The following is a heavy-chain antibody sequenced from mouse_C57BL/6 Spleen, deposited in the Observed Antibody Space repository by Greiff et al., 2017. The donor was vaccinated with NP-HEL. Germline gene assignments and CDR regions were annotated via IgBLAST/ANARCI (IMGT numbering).Heavy chain of an antibody. D-gene: IGHD1-1*01. Sequence: EVKLMESGGGLVKPGGSLKLSCAASGFTFSDYGMHWVRQAPEKGLEWVAYISSGSSTIYYADTVKGRFTISRDNAKNTLFLQMTSLRSEDTAMYYCASSYYGSRGYAMDYWGQGTSVTVSS. CDR2: ISSGSSTI. V-gene: IGHV5-17*01. J-gene: IGHJ4*01. CDR1: GFTFSDYG. CDR3: ASSYYGSRGYAMDY.